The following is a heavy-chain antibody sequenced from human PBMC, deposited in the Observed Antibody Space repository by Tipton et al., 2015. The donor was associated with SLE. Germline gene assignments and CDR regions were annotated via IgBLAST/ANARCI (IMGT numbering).Heavy chain of an antibody. CDR1: GFSVSVSN. CDR3: ARDPYYGDYHYGMDV. J-gene: IGHJ6*02. D-gene: IGHD4-17*01. CDR2: IYSGGST. V-gene: IGHV3-53*05. Sequence: SLRLSCAASGFSVSVSNAWMSWVRQAPGKGLEWVSVIYSGGSTYYADSVKGRFTISRDNSKNTLYLQMNSLRAEDTAVYYCARDPYYGDYHYGMDVWGQGTTVTVSS.